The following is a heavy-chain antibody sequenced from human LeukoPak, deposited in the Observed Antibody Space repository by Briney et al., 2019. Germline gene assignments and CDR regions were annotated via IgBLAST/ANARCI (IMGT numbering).Heavy chain of an antibody. V-gene: IGHV1-46*01. Sequence: ASVKVSCKASGYTFTNYYMHWVRQAPGQGLEWMGVIDPSAGSTTYAQKFQGRVTMTEDTSTDTAYMELSSLRSEDTAVYYCATGPLADPHAFDIWGQGTMVTVSS. J-gene: IGHJ3*02. CDR2: IDPSAGST. CDR1: GYTFTNYY. CDR3: ATGPLADPHAFDI.